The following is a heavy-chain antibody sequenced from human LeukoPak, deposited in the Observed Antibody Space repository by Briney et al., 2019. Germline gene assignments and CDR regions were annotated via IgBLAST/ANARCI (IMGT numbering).Heavy chain of an antibody. CDR1: GGSISSYY. V-gene: IGHV4-59*12. Sequence: SETLSLTCTVSGGSISSYYWSWIRQPPGKGLEWIGYIYYSGSTNYNPSLKSRVTISVDTSKNQFSLRLSSVTAADTAIYYCARSRDILVVPTAIGLNWFDPWGQGTLVTVSS. J-gene: IGHJ5*02. D-gene: IGHD2-2*01. CDR2: IYYSGST. CDR3: ARSRDILVVPTAIGLNWFDP.